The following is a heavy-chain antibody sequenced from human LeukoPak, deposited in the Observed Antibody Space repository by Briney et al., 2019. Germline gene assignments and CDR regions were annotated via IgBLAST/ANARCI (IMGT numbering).Heavy chain of an antibody. D-gene: IGHD1-26*01. Sequence: GGSLRLSCEASGFIFSNYNFNWVRQAPGKGPEWISYIGTDTTTTYYADSFKGRFAISRDNAKNSLYLYIHSLTGEGTAVYYCARDRSGSYCTDFWGRGTLVTVS. V-gene: IGHV3-48*01. J-gene: IGHJ4*02. CDR1: GFIFSNYN. CDR3: ARDRSGSYCTDF. CDR2: IGTDTTTT.